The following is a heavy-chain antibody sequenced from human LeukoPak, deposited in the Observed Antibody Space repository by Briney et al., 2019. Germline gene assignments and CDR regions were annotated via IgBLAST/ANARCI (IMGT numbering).Heavy chain of an antibody. CDR2: INHSGST. CDR3: ARGQRRPRMIVVVLFDY. D-gene: IGHD3-22*01. V-gene: IGHV4-34*01. J-gene: IGHJ4*02. CDR1: GFTFSSYS. Sequence: GSLRLSCAASGFTFSSYSMNWVRQAPGKGLEWIGEINHSGSTNYNPSLKSRVTISVDTSKNQFSLKLSSVTAADTAVYYCARGQRRPRMIVVVLFDYWGQGTLVTVSS.